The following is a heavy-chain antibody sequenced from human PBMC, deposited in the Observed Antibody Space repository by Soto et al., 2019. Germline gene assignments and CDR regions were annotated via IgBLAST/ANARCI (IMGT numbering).Heavy chain of an antibody. D-gene: IGHD3-3*01. CDR3: ARVHDFWSGYHDY. CDR1: GGSISSGGYY. Sequence: PSETLSLTCTVSGGSISSGGYYWSWIRQHPGKGLEWIGYIYYSGSTYYNPSLKSRVTISVDTSKNQFSLKLSSVTAADTAVYYCARVHDFWSGYHDYWGQGTLVTVSS. V-gene: IGHV4-31*03. CDR2: IYYSGST. J-gene: IGHJ4*02.